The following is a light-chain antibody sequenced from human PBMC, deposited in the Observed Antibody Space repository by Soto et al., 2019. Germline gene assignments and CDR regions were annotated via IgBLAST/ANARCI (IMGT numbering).Light chain of an antibody. V-gene: IGKV1-17*01. CDR1: QSINNL. CDR3: LQHNSYPIT. CDR2: AAS. J-gene: IGKJ5*01. Sequence: DVQMTQSPSTLSASVGDRVTIPCRASQSINNLLAWYKQKPGKAPKRLIYAASSLQSGVPSRVRGSGSGTEFTLTISSLKPEDFATYYCLQHNSYPITFGQGTRLEIK.